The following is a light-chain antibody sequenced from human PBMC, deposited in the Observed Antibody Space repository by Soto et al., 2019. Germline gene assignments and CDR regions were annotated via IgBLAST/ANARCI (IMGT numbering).Light chain of an antibody. Sequence: EIVLTQSSGSLSLSPGERATLSCRASQSVSSSYLAWYQQKPGQAPRLLIYGASSRATGIPDRFSGSGSGTDFTLTISRLEPEDFAVYYCQQYGTSPPIPFGQGTRLEIK. CDR3: QQYGTSPPIP. V-gene: IGKV3-20*01. CDR1: QSVSSSY. CDR2: GAS. J-gene: IGKJ5*01.